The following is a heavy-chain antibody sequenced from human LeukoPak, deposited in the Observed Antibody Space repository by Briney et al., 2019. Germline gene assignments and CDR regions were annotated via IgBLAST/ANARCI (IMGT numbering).Heavy chain of an antibody. V-gene: IGHV4-39*07. CDR1: GGSISSSSYY. CDR2: MYHSGST. J-gene: IGHJ4*02. D-gene: IGHD6-19*01. CDR3: ARGGSGWSRPLLGLDY. Sequence: PSETLSLTCTVSGGSISSSSYYWGWIRQPPGKGLEWIGSMYHSGSTYYNPSLKSRVTISVDTSKNQFSLKLSSVTAADTAVYYCARGGSGWSRPLLGLDYWGQGTLVTVSS.